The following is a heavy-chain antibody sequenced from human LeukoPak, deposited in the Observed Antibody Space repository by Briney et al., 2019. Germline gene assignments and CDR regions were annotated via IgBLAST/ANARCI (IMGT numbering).Heavy chain of an antibody. CDR3: AKDLPYYGSGSYYIN. CDR2: ISGSGGST. J-gene: IGHJ4*02. CDR1: GFTFSSYA. D-gene: IGHD3-10*01. V-gene: IGHV3-23*01. Sequence: LTGGSLRLSCAASGFTFSSYAMSWVRQAPGKGLEWVSAISGSGGSTYYADSVKGRFTTSRDNSKNTLYLQMNSLRAEDTAVYYCAKDLPYYGSGSYYINWGQGTLVTVSS.